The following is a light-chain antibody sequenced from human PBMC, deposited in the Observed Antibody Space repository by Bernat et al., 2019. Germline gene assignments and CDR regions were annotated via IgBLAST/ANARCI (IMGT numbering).Light chain of an antibody. V-gene: IGKV3-15*01. CDR1: QSVSSS. Sequence: EIVMTQSPATLSLSPGERATLSCRASQSVSSSLAWYQQKPGQAPRLLIYGASSRATGIPDRFSGSGSGTDFTLTISSLESEDVAVYYCLQRSNWPWTFGQGTKVEIK. CDR3: LQRSNWPWT. CDR2: GAS. J-gene: IGKJ1*01.